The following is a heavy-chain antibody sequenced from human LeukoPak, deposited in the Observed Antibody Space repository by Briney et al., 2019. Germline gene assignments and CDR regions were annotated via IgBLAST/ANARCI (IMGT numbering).Heavy chain of an antibody. CDR1: GGSISSSNW. V-gene: IGHV4-4*02. Sequence: SETLSLTCAVSGGSISSSNWWSWVRQPPGKGLEWIGEIYHSGSTNYNPSLKSRVTISVDKSKNQFSLKLGSVTAADTAVYYCARNRGYCSGGSCYSWFDPWGQGTLVTVSS. D-gene: IGHD2-15*01. CDR3: ARNRGYCSGGSCYSWFDP. J-gene: IGHJ5*02. CDR2: IYHSGST.